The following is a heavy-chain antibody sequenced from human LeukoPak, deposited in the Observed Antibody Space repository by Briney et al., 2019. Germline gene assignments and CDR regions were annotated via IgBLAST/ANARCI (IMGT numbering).Heavy chain of an antibody. CDR1: GGSISSSSYY. J-gene: IGHJ4*02. Sequence: SETLSLTCTVSGGSISSSSYYRGWIRQPPGKGLEWIGSIYYSGSTYYNPSLKSRVTISVDTSKNQFSLKLSSVTAADTAVYYCARVLITMIVVVWGQGTLVTVSS. CDR2: IYYSGST. D-gene: IGHD3-22*01. V-gene: IGHV4-39*07. CDR3: ARVLITMIVVV.